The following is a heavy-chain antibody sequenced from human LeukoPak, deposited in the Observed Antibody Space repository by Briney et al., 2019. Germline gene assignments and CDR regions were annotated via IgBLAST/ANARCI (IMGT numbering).Heavy chain of an antibody. V-gene: IGHV3-66*01. Sequence: GGSLRLSCAASGFTVSSNYMSWVRQAPGKGLEWVSVIYSGGSTYYADSVKGRFTISRDNSKNTLYLQMNSLRAKDTAVYYCARGYDILTGYTFDYWGQGTLVTVSS. CDR2: IYSGGST. CDR1: GFTVSSNY. J-gene: IGHJ4*02. D-gene: IGHD3-9*01. CDR3: ARGYDILTGYTFDY.